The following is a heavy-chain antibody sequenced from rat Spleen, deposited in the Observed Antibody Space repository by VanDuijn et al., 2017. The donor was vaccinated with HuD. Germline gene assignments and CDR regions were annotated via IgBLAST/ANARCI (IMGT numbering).Heavy chain of an antibody. J-gene: IGHJ3*01. CDR2: IGTGGGNT. V-gene: IGHV5S11*01. CDR1: GLSFSNYD. Sequence: EVQLVESGGGLVQPGRSMKLSCAASGLSFSNYDMAWVRQAPTKGLEWVASIGTGGGNTYYRDSVKGRFTISRDNATNTLYLQLDSLRSEETATYYCARGGYNYGWFAYWGQGTRVTVSS. D-gene: IGHD1-9*01. CDR3: ARGGYNYGWFAY.